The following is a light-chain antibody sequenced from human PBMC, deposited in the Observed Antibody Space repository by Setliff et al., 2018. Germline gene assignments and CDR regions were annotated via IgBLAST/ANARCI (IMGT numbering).Light chain of an antibody. Sequence: QSALTQPASVSGSPGQSITISCTGTSSDVGNYNYVSWYQQHPGKAPKPMIYDVSKRPSGVSNRFSGSKSGNTASLTISGLQAEDEADYYCSSYAGSNNPYVFGTGTKVTVL. V-gene: IGLV2-14*01. J-gene: IGLJ1*01. CDR2: DVS. CDR1: SSDVGNYNY. CDR3: SSYAGSNNPYV.